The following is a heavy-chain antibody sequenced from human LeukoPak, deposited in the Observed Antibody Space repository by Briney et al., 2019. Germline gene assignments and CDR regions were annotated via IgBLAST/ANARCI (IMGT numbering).Heavy chain of an antibody. CDR2: ISGSGSST. CDR1: GFTFSSYA. V-gene: IGHV3-23*01. D-gene: IGHD2-21*02. Sequence: WGSLRLSCAASGFTFSSYAMSWVRQAPGKGLEWVSAISGSGSSTYYADSVKGRFTISRDNSKNTLYLQMNSLRAEDTAVYYCANSRCGDCDFDYWGQGTLVTVSS. J-gene: IGHJ4*02. CDR3: ANSRCGDCDFDY.